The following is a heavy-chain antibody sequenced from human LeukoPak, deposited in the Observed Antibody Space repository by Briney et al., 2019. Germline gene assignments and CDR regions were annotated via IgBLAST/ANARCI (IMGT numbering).Heavy chain of an antibody. J-gene: IGHJ4*02. CDR2: IGGRDGST. CDR3: VKEFGGYAYGAYFDY. V-gene: IGHV3-23*01. Sequence: GGSLRLSCAASGFTFSSYGMSWVRQAPGKGLEWVSAIGGRDGSTYYADSVKGRFTISRDNSKNTLFLQMNSLRAEDTAVYYCVKEFGGYAYGAYFDYWGRGTLVTVSS. D-gene: IGHD4/OR15-4a*01. CDR1: GFTFSSYG.